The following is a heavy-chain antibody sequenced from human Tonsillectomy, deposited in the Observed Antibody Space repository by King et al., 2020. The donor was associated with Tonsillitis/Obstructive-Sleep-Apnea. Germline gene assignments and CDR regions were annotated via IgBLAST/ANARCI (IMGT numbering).Heavy chain of an antibody. CDR3: ARSPGDLEWFDY. D-gene: IGHD2-21*01. Sequence: VQLQESGPGLVKPSETLSLTCTVSGGSISNYYWSWIRQPPGKGLEWIGYIYYSGSTKDNPSLKSRVTISVDTSKNQFSLRLSSVTAADTAVYYCARSPGDLEWFDYWGQGTLVTVSS. J-gene: IGHJ5*01. CDR2: IYYSGST. CDR1: GGSISNYY. V-gene: IGHV4-59*01.